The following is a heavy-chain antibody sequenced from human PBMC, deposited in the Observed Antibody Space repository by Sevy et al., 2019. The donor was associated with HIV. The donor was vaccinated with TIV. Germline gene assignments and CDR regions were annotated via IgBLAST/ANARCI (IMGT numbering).Heavy chain of an antibody. V-gene: IGHV3-30*18. CDR3: AKDDGYCGGGSCYDYYYGMDV. CDR1: GFTFSSYG. Sequence: GESLKISCAASGFTFSSYGMHWVRQAPGKGLEWVAVISYDGSNKYYADSVKGRFTISRDNSKNTLYLQMNSLRAEDTAVYYCAKDDGYCGGGSCYDYYYGMDVWGQGTTVTVSS. D-gene: IGHD2-15*01. CDR2: ISYDGSNK. J-gene: IGHJ6*02.